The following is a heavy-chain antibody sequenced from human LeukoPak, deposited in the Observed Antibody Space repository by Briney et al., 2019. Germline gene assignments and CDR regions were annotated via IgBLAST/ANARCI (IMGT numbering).Heavy chain of an antibody. CDR3: ARDRGSPWIQPYMDV. CDR2: INHSRST. J-gene: IGHJ6*03. CDR1: GGSSSGYY. Sequence: SETLSLTCVLYGGSSSGYYWSWIRQPPGKGLEWIGEINHSRSTNYNPSLKSRVTISVDTSKNQFSLKLRSVTAADTAVYYCARDRGSPWIQPYMDVWGKGTTVTISS. V-gene: IGHV4-34*01. D-gene: IGHD5-18*01.